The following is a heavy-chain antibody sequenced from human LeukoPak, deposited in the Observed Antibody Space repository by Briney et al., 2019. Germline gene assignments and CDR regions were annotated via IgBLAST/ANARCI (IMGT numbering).Heavy chain of an antibody. CDR1: GFTFNSYS. CDR3: ARGRGYYDYIWGSYRWYYFDH. V-gene: IGHV3-48*02. D-gene: IGHD3-16*02. J-gene: IGHJ4*02. Sequence: GGSLRLSCAASGFTFNSYSMSWVRQAPWKGLEWVSYISHMSESTYYADSVRGRFSISRDDAKSSLYLQMNSLRDEDTAVYYCARGRGYYDYIWGSYRWYYFDHWGQGTLVTVSS. CDR2: ISHMSEST.